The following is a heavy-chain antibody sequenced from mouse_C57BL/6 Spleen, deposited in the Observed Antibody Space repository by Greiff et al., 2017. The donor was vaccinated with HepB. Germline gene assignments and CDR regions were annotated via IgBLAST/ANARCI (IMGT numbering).Heavy chain of an antibody. J-gene: IGHJ3*01. CDR3: ARPYYYGSTIFAY. CDR2: IWSGGST. V-gene: IGHV2-2*01. Sequence: VKLMESGPGLVQPSQSLSITCTVSGFSLTSYGVHWVRQSPGKGLEWLGVIWSGGSTDYNAAFISRLSISKDNSKSQVFFKMNSLQADDTAIYYCARPYYYGSTIFAYWGQGTLVTVSA. D-gene: IGHD1-1*01. CDR1: GFSLTSYG.